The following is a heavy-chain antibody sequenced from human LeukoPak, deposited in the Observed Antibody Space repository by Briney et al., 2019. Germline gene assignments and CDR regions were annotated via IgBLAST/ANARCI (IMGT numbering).Heavy chain of an antibody. CDR2: INHSGST. D-gene: IGHD3-10*01. CDR3: ARGSITMVRGVIITKTPGSAYFDY. J-gene: IGHJ4*02. CDR1: GFIVSSNY. Sequence: GSLRLSCATSGFIVSSNYMSWIRQPPGKGLEWIGEINHSGSTNYNPSLKSRVTISVDTSKNQFSLKLSSVTAADTAVYYCARGSITMVRGVIITKTPGSAYFDYWGQGTLVTVSS. V-gene: IGHV4-34*01.